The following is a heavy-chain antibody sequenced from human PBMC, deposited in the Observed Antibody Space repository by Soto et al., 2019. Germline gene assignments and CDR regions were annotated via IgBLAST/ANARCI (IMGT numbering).Heavy chain of an antibody. CDR3: ARDPRDDAFDI. CDR2: ISYDGSNK. Sequence: QVQLVESGGVVVQPGRSLRLSCAASGFTFSSYAMHWVRQAPGKGLEWVAVISYDGSNKYYADSVKGRFTISRDNSKNTLYLQMNSLRAEDTAVYYCARDPRDDAFDIWGQGTMVTVSS. J-gene: IGHJ3*02. CDR1: GFTFSSYA. V-gene: IGHV3-30-3*01.